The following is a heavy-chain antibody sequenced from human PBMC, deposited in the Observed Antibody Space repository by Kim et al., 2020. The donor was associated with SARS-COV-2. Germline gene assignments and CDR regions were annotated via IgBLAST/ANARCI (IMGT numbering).Heavy chain of an antibody. CDR2: ISAYNGNT. J-gene: IGHJ6*02. V-gene: IGHV1-18*01. CDR3: ARGIRDFWSGYYLFEDYYYGMDV. CDR1: GYTFTSYG. Sequence: ASVKVSCKASGYTFTSYGISWVRQAPGQGLEWMGWISAYNGNTNYAQKLQGRVTMTTDTSTSTAYMELRSLRSDDTAVYYCARGIRDFWSGYYLFEDYYYGMDVWGQGTTVTVSS. D-gene: IGHD3-3*01.